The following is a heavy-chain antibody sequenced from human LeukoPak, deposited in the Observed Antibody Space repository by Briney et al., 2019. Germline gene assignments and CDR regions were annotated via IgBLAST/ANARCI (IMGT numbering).Heavy chain of an antibody. D-gene: IGHD6-19*01. CDR2: ISWNSGTI. CDR3: AKGARVAVAGPFDY. Sequence: GGSLRLSCAASGLTFDEYAMHWVRHAPGKGLEWVSGISWNSGTIDYADSVRGRFTISRDNAKNSLYLQMNSLRLDDTAFYYCAKGARVAVAGPFDYWGQGTLVTVSS. J-gene: IGHJ4*02. CDR1: GLTFDEYA. V-gene: IGHV3-9*01.